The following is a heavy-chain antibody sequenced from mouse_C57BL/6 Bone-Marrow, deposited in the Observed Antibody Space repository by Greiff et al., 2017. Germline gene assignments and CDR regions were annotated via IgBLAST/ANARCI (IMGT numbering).Heavy chain of an antibody. Sequence: EVQLQQSVAELVRPGASVKLSCTASGFNIKNTYMHWVKQRPEQGLEWIGMIDPANGNTTYTPKFQGKATITADTSSNTAYLQLSSLTSEDTAIYYCARDYYGSSYAPYYMDYWGQGTSATVSS. V-gene: IGHV14-3*01. CDR2: IDPANGNT. D-gene: IGHD1-1*01. CDR3: ARDYYGSSYAPYYMDY. CDR1: GFNIKNTY. J-gene: IGHJ4*01.